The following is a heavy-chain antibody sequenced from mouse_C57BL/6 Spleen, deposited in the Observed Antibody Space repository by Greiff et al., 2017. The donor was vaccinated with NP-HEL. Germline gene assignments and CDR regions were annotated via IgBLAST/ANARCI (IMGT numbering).Heavy chain of an antibody. V-gene: IGHV5-17*01. J-gene: IGHJ4*01. D-gene: IGHD1-1*02. CDR1: GFTFSDYG. CDR2: ISSGSSTI. Sequence: EVQLVESGGGLVKPGGSLKLSCAASGFTFSDYGMHWVRQAPEKGLEWVAYISSGSSTIYYADTVKGRFNISRDNAKNTLFLQMTSLRSEDTAMYYCARGVLYGAMDYWGQGTSVTVST. CDR3: ARGVLYGAMDY.